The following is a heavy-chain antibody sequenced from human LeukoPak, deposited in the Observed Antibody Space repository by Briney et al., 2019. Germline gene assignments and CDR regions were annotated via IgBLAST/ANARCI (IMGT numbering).Heavy chain of an antibody. CDR2: IYYSGST. V-gene: IGHV4-59*01. Sequence: KPSETLSLTCTVSGDSISSYYWSWIRQPPGKGLEWIGYIYYSGSTNYNPSLKSRVTISVDTSKNQFSLKLSSVTAADTALYYCARSRGYFDYWGQGTLVTVSS. CDR3: ARSRGYFDY. J-gene: IGHJ4*02. CDR1: GDSISSYY. D-gene: IGHD6-13*01.